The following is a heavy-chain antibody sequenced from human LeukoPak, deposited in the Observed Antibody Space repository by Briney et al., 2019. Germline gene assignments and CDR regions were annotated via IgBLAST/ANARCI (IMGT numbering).Heavy chain of an antibody. CDR1: GGSISTSNYY. Sequence: SETLSLTCTVSGGSISTSNYYWGWIRQPPGKGLEWIGNIFYSGSTYYSPSLRSRVTISLDTSRNQFSLKLNSVTAADTAVYYCARDADFWSAFDIWGQGTMVTVSS. CDR3: ARDADFWSAFDI. V-gene: IGHV4-39*07. J-gene: IGHJ3*02. CDR2: IFYSGST. D-gene: IGHD3-3*01.